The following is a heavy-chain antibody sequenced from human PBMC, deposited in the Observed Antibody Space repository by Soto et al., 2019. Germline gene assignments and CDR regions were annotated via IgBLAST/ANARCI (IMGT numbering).Heavy chain of an antibody. CDR2: INHSGST. CDR1: GGSFSGYY. D-gene: IGHD2-15*01. J-gene: IGHJ4*02. V-gene: IGHV4-34*01. CDR3: ARIGGNKYFDY. Sequence: VQLQQWGAGLLKPSETLSLTCAVYGGSFSGYYWRWIRQPQGKGLEWIGEINHSGSTNYNPSLKSRVTISVDTSKNQFSLKLRSVTAADTAVYYFARIGGNKYFDYWGQGTLVNVSS.